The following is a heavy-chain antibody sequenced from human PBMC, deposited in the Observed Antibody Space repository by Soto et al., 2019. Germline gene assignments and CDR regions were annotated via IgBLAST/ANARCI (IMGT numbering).Heavy chain of an antibody. CDR3: AKEEVGRVYLDY. CDR2: ISWNGADT. Sequence: GGSLRLSCAASGFTFYDYSIHFFRQPPGKCLEWISFISWNGADTFYADSVRGRFTISRDNSKNSLSLQMSSLTTEDTALYYCAKEEVGRVYLDYWGQGTLVTVSS. J-gene: IGHJ4*02. CDR1: GFTFYDYS. V-gene: IGHV3-43*01. D-gene: IGHD6-13*01.